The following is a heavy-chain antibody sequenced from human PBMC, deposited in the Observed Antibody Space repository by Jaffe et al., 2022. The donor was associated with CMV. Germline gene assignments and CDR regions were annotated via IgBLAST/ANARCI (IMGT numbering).Heavy chain of an antibody. CDR1: GGSFSGYY. CDR2: INHSGST. CDR3: ARSRRVRGVINPLYYYYYYMDV. D-gene: IGHD3-10*01. Sequence: QVQLQQWGAGLLKPSETLSLTCAVYGGSFSGYYWSWIRQPPGKGLEWIGEINHSGSTNYNPSLKSRVTISVDTSKNQFSLKLSSVTAADTAVYYCARSRRVRGVINPLYYYYYYMDVWGKGTTVTVSS. J-gene: IGHJ6*03. V-gene: IGHV4-34*01.